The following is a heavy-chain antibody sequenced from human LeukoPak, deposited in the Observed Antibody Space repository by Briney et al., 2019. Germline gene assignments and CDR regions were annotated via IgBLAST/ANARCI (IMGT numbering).Heavy chain of an antibody. V-gene: IGHV3-23*01. Sequence: GGSLRLSCAASGFTFTSYSMNWVRQAPGKGLEWVSTISGGGGSTYYADSVKGRFTISRDNSKNTLYLQVNSLRAEDTAVYYCARGGKWDVTPFDYWGQGTLVTVS. D-gene: IGHD1-26*01. CDR3: ARGGKWDVTPFDY. J-gene: IGHJ4*02. CDR2: ISGGGGST. CDR1: GFTFTSYS.